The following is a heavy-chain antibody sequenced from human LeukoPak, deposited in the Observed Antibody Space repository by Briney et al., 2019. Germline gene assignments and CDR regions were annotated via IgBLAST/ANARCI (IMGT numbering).Heavy chain of an antibody. CDR3: ARDSGSLYYYYYMGV. D-gene: IGHD1-26*01. CDR2: ISCVGSNI. CDR1: GFTFSSYG. J-gene: IGHJ6*03. V-gene: IGHV3-30*03. Sequence: GRSLRLSCAASGFTFSSYGMHWVRQAPGKGLEWVAFISCVGSNIYYADSVKGRFTISRDNSKNSLYLQMNSLRAEDTAVYYCARDSGSLYYYYYMGVWGKGTTVTVS.